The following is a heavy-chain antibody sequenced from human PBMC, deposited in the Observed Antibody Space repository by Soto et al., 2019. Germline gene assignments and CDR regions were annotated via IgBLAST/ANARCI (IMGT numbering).Heavy chain of an antibody. J-gene: IGHJ6*03. CDR2: INHSGST. V-gene: IGHV4-34*01. D-gene: IGHD3-10*01. Sequence: SETLSLTCAVYGGSFSGYYWSWIRQPPGKGLEWIGEINHSGSTNHNPSLKSRVTISVDTSKNQFSLKLSSVTAADTAVYYCARLRITMVRGVRDMDFWGKGTTVTVSS. CDR1: GGSFSGYY. CDR3: ARLRITMVRGVRDMDF.